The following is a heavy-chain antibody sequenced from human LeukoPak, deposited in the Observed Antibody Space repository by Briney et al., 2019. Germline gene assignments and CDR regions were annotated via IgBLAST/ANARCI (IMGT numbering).Heavy chain of an antibody. CDR3: AKVYTSSPFRYFDY. V-gene: IGHV3-23*01. CDR1: GFTFSNYA. D-gene: IGHD6-13*01. CDR2: ITDSGGST. Sequence: GGSLRLSCAASGFTFSNYAMSWVRQAPGKGLEWVSAITDSGGSTYHADSVKGRFTIYRDNSKGALFLQMNSLRAEDTAVYYCAKVYTSSPFRYFDYWGQGILVTVSS. J-gene: IGHJ4*02.